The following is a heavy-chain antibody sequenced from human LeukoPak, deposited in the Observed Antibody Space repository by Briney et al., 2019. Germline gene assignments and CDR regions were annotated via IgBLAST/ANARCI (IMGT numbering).Heavy chain of an antibody. CDR1: GFTFGSYG. CDR3: AREVVVIIKDAFDI. CDR2: IWYDGSNK. D-gene: IGHD3-22*01. V-gene: IGHV3-33*01. J-gene: IGHJ3*02. Sequence: GRSLRLSCAASGFTFGSYGMHWVRQAPGKGLEWVAVIWYDGSNKYYADSVKGRFTISRDNSKNTLYLQMNSLRAEDTAVYYCAREVVVIIKDAFDIWGQGTMVTVSS.